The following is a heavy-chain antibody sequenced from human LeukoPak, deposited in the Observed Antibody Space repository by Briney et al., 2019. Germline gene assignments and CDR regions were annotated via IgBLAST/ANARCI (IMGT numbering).Heavy chain of an antibody. D-gene: IGHD2-15*01. J-gene: IGHJ6*02. CDR2: MSPYTGNT. CDR1: GYTFTNYA. CDR3: ASGLGFCSGSDCTNLVKDYYYGMNV. V-gene: IGHV1-18*01. Sequence: ASVKVSCKASGYTFTNYAISWVRQAPGQGLEWIGWMSPYTGNTNYARKFQGRVTMTTDTSTSTAYMEMRSLRSDDTAVYYCASGLGFCSGSDCTNLVKDYYYGMNVWGQGTTVTVSS.